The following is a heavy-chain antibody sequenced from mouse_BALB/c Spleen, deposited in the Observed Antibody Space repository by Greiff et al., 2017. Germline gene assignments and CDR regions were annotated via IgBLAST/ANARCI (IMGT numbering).Heavy chain of an antibody. CDR3: ARQGCDYAMDY. CDR1: GFTFSSYA. V-gene: IGHV5-9-3*01. J-gene: IGHJ4*01. CDR2: ISSGGSYT. Sequence: EVQRVESGGGLVKPGGSLKLSCAASGFTFSSYAMSWVRQTPEKRLEWVATISSGGSYTYYPDSVKGRFTISRDNAKNTLYLQMSSLRSEDTAMYYGARQGCDYAMDYWGQGTPVTVSS.